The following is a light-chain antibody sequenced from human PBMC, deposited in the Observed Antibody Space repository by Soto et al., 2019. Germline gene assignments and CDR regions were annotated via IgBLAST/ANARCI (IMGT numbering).Light chain of an antibody. CDR3: QQYYTPPPWT. CDR2: WAS. V-gene: IGKV4-1*01. Sequence: DIVMTQSPDSLTVSLGERATINCKSSQSVLYSSNNKNHLAWYQQKAGQPPKLLMYWASIRESGVPDRFSGSGSGTDFPLTISSLQAEDVAVYYCQQYYTPPPWTFGQGTKVEVK. CDR1: QSVLYSSNNKNH. J-gene: IGKJ1*01.